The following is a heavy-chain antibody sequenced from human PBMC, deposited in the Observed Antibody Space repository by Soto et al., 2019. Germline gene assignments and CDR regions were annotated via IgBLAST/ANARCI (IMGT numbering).Heavy chain of an antibody. CDR3: ARRQAGDYGHWFDS. V-gene: IGHV4-59*08. CDR2: ISYSGSSI. Sequence: QVQLQESGPGLVKPSETLSLTCTVSGGSISLYYWSWLRQPPGKGLEWVASISYSGSSINYSPSLKSRLTISVDTSNNQSSLKVNSLTASDTAVYYCARRQAGDYGHWFDSWGQGILVTVSS. D-gene: IGHD4-17*01. J-gene: IGHJ5*01. CDR1: GGSISLYY.